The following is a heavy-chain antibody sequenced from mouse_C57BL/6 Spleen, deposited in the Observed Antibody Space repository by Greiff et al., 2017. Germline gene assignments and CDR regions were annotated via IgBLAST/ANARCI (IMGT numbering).Heavy chain of an antibody. CDR2: LWSGGST. D-gene: IGHD2-4*01. Sequence: VQLQQSGPGLVQPSQSLSITCTVSGFSLTSYGVHWVRQSPGKGLEWLGVLWSGGSTDYNAAFISRLSISKDNSKSQVFFKMNSLQADDTAIYYCATYYDRFYAMDYWGQGTSVTVSS. J-gene: IGHJ4*01. V-gene: IGHV2-2*01. CDR3: ATYYDRFYAMDY. CDR1: GFSLTSYG.